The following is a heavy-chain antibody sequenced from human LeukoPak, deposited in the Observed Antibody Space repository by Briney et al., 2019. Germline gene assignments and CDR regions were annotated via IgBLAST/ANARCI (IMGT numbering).Heavy chain of an antibody. Sequence: GGSLRLSCAASGFTFSSYAMSWVRQAPGKGLEWVSAISSSGGSTHCADSVKGRFTISRDNSKNTLYLQMNSLRAEDTAVYYCAKRDRDYGDHYFDVYWGQGTLVTVSS. CDR3: AKRDRDYGDHYFDVY. J-gene: IGHJ4*02. CDR2: ISSSGGST. CDR1: GFTFSSYA. D-gene: IGHD4-17*01. V-gene: IGHV3-23*01.